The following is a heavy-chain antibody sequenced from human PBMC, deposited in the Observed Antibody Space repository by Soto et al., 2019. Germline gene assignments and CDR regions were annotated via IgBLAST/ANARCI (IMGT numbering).Heavy chain of an antibody. V-gene: IGHV4-59*01. J-gene: IGHJ4*02. D-gene: IGHD6-19*01. CDR1: AGAISPYS. CDR3: ASPRSTGYAEEFER. Sequence: PSETLSLTCSLSAGAISPYSWSWSRQPPGRGLEWIGFIYYSGSTHYNPSLKSRVTLSVDTSQNELSLMLTSMTPAHTAVYYAASPRSTGYAEEFERWGQGTLV. CDR2: IYYSGST.